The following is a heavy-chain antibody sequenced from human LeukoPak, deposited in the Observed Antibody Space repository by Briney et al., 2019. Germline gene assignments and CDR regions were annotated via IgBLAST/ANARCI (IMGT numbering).Heavy chain of an antibody. V-gene: IGHV3-21*01. CDR1: GFTFSSYS. CDR3: ARERTESGANSNYYPYAFDI. Sequence: GGSLRLSCAASGFTFSSYSMNWVRQAPGKGLEWVSCISRSSSYIDYADSLKGRFTISRDNAKNSLYLQMNSLRAEDTAVYYCARERTESGANSNYYPYAFDIWGQGTMVTVSS. J-gene: IGHJ3*02. D-gene: IGHD1-26*01. CDR2: ISRSSSYI.